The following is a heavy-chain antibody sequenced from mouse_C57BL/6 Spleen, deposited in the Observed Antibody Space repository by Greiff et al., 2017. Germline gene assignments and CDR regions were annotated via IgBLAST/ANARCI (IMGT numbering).Heavy chain of an antibody. J-gene: IGHJ1*03. V-gene: IGHV1-9*01. D-gene: IGHD1-1*01. CDR3: ARAGTTVVRGYFDV. CDR1: GYTFTGYW. CDR2: ILPGSGST. Sequence: VQLQQSGAELMKPGASVKLSCKATGYTFTGYWIEWVKQRPGHGLEWIGEILPGSGSTNYNEKFKGKATFTADTSSNTAYMQLSILTTEDSAIYYCARAGTTVVRGYFDVWGTGTTVTVSS.